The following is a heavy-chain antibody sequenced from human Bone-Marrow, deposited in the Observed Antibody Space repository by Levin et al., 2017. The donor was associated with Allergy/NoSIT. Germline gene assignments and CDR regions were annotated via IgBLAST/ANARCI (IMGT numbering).Heavy chain of an antibody. J-gene: IGHJ5*02. CDR3: ATGQGHLVGPP. V-gene: IGHV1-8*01. Sequence: ASVPVSCPSSGAPFRRYDINWVRQASGQGLEWMGWMNPKSGNTVYAQKFQGRVTMTRNTSISTAYMDLSSLRSDDTAVYYCATGQGHLVGPPWGQGTLVTVSS. CDR1: GAPFRRYD. CDR2: MNPKSGNT. D-gene: IGHD6-6*01.